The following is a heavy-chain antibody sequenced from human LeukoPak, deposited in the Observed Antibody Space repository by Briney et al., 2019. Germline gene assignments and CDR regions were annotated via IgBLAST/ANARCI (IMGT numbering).Heavy chain of an antibody. CDR1: GFTFSNYA. CDR3: AKCYDFWSGYADY. D-gene: IGHD3-3*01. Sequence: GGSLRLSCAASGFTFSNYAMSWVRQAPGKGLEWVSAISGSGGSTYYADSVKGRFTISRDNSKNTLYLQMNSLRAKDTAVYYCAKCYDFWSGYADYWGQGTLVTVSS. V-gene: IGHV3-23*01. J-gene: IGHJ4*02. CDR2: ISGSGGST.